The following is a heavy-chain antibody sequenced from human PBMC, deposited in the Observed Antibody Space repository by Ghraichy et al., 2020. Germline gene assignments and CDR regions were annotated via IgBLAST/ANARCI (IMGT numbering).Heavy chain of an antibody. D-gene: IGHD3-22*01. CDR2: IYYSGST. J-gene: IGHJ6*02. Sequence: SLTCTVSGGSISSYYWSWIRQPPGKGLEWIGYIYYSGSTNYNPSLKSRVTISVDTSKNQFSLKLSSVTAADTAVYYCARVGQTSYDSSGYWYYYYYGMDVWGQGTTVTVSS. V-gene: IGHV4-59*01. CDR1: GGSISSYY. CDR3: ARVGQTSYDSSGYWYYYYYGMDV.